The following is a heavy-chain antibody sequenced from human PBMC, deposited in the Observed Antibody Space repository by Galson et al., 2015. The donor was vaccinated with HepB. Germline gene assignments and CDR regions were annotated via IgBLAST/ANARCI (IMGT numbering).Heavy chain of an antibody. V-gene: IGHV3-53*01. J-gene: IGHJ4*02. D-gene: IGHD4-17*01. Sequence: SLRLSCAASGFTVSSNSMSWVRQAPGKGLEWVSVIYSGGSTYYADSVKGRFTISRDNSKNTLYLQMNSLRAEDTAVYYCARDQPDGYGDYDIEVTATGRNDYWGKGTLVTVSS. CDR2: IYSGGST. CDR3: ARDQPDGYGDYDIEVTATGRNDY. CDR1: GFTVSSNS.